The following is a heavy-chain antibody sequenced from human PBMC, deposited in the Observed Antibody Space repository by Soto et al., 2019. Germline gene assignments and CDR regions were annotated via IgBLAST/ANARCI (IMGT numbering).Heavy chain of an antibody. V-gene: IGHV1-18*01. CDR2: ISPYNGDT. CDR3: ARGGGSAPQGIDH. Sequence: ASVKVSCKASGYTFTNYGVTWVRQAPGQGLEWMGWISPYNGDTNYAQKIQGRVTMTTDTSTSTAYMELRSLKSDDTAVYYCARGGGSAPQGIDHWGQGTLVTVSS. CDR1: GYTFTNYG. J-gene: IGHJ4*02. D-gene: IGHD3-10*01.